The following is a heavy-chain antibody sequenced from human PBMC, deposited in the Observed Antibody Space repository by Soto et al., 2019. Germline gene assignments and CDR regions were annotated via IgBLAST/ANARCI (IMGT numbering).Heavy chain of an antibody. J-gene: IGHJ5*02. CDR3: ATQLQWFDP. V-gene: IGHV1-18*01. CDR2: ISAYNGNT. Sequence: GASVKVSCKASGYTFTSYGISWVRQAPGQGLEWMGWISAYNGNTNYSQKIQGRVTITRDTSASTAYMELSSLRSEDTAVYYCATQLQWFDPWGQGTLVTVSS. CDR1: GYTFTSYG. D-gene: IGHD5-18*01.